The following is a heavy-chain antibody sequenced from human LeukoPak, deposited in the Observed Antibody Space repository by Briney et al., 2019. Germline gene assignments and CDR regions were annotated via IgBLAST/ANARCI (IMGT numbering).Heavy chain of an antibody. D-gene: IGHD5-18*01. CDR3: ARVDTAMVTDY. Sequence: PSETLSLTCTVSGGSISSYYWSWIRQPPGKGLEWIGYIYYSGSTNYNPSLKSRATISVDTSKNQFSLKLSSVTAADTAVYYCARVDTAMVTDYWGQGTLVTVSS. CDR1: GGSISSYY. V-gene: IGHV4-59*01. CDR2: IYYSGST. J-gene: IGHJ4*02.